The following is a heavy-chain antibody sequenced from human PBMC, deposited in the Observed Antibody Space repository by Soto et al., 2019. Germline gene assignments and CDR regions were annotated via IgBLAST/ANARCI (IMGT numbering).Heavy chain of an antibody. CDR3: ARAPYSGSYYGWFDP. V-gene: IGHV4-34*01. D-gene: IGHD1-26*01. CDR1: GGSFSGYY. Sequence: PSETLSLTCAVYGGSFSGYYWSWIRQPPGKGLEWIGEINHSGSTNYNPSLKSRVTISVDTSKNQFSLKLSSVTAADTAVYYCARAPYSGSYYGWFDPWGQGTLVTVSS. CDR2: INHSGST. J-gene: IGHJ5*02.